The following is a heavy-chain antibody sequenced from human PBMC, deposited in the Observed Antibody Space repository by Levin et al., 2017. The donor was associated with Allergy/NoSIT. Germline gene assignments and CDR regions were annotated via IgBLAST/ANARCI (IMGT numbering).Heavy chain of an antibody. Sequence: ASVKVSCKASGYTFTRDYMHWVRQAPGQGLEWMGIINRSGGSTSYAQKFQGRVTMTRDTSTSTVYMELSSLRSEDTAVYYCAREGSRGSYQNDALDIWGQGTMVTVSS. D-gene: IGHD1-26*01. CDR3: AREGSRGSYQNDALDI. CDR1: GYTFTRDY. V-gene: IGHV1-46*01. J-gene: IGHJ3*02. CDR2: INRSGGST.